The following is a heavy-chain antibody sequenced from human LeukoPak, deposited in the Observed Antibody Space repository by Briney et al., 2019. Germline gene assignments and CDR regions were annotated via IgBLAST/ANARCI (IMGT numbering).Heavy chain of an antibody. CDR2: ISWNSGNI. CDR1: GFTFDDYA. D-gene: IGHD3-10*01. Sequence: GGSLRLSCAGSGFTFDDYAMHWVRQAPGKGLEWVSGISWNSGNIGYADSVKGRFIVSRDNAKNSLYLQMNSLRDEDMALYYCAKGRSGYYYGSGPLDYWGQGTLVTVSS. V-gene: IGHV3-9*03. CDR3: AKGRSGYYYGSGPLDY. J-gene: IGHJ4*02.